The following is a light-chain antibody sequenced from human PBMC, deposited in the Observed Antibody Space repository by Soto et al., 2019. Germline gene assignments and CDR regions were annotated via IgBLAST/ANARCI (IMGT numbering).Light chain of an antibody. J-gene: IGLJ2*01. V-gene: IGLV7-46*01. CDR3: LLYYSGARV. Sequence: QSVVTQEPSLTVSPGGTVTLTCGSSTGTLTSGHFPYWFQQKPGQAPRALIFDTSNKHSWTPARFSGSLLGGKAALTLSGAQPEDEAHYYCLLYYSGARVFGGGTKLTAL. CDR1: TGTLTSGHF. CDR2: DTS.